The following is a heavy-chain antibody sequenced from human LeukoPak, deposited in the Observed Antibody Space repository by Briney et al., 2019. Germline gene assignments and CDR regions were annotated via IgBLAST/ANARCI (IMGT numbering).Heavy chain of an antibody. J-gene: IGHJ4*02. Sequence: GGSLTLSCAASGFALQNYAMHWVRQAPGGGLEWVSSVSWDNGHIVYADSVKGRFSISRDNAKNSLYLQMSSLRPEDTALYYCARGPGWALHKRYFDSWGQGALVIVSS. D-gene: IGHD1-26*01. CDR3: ARGPGWALHKRYFDS. CDR1: GFALQNYA. CDR2: VSWDNGHI. V-gene: IGHV3-9*01.